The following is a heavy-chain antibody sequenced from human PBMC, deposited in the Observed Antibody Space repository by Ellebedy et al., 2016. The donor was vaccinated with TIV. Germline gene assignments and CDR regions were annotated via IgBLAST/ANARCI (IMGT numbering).Heavy chain of an antibody. CDR3: ARFYYGDYWVWRGFDY. CDR2: INHSGST. J-gene: IGHJ4*02. Sequence: MPGGSLRLSCAVYGGSFSGYYWSWIRQLPGKGLEWIGEINHSGSTNYNPSLKSRVTISVDTSKNQFSLKLSSVTAADTAVYYCARFYYGDYWVWRGFDYWGQGTLVTVSS. CDR1: GGSFSGYY. D-gene: IGHD4-17*01. V-gene: IGHV4-34*01.